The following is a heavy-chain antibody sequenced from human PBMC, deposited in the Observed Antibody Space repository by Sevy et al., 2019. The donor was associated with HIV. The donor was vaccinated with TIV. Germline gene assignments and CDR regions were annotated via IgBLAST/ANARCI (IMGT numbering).Heavy chain of an antibody. Sequence: ASVKVSCKASGYTFTSYYMHWVRQAPGQGLEWMGIINPSGGSTSYAQKFQGRVTMTRDTSTSTVYMELSSLRSEDTAVYYCARGLKVGATSPPPRFLDYWGQGTLVTVSS. CDR3: ARGLKVGATSPPPRFLDY. CDR1: GYTFTSYY. D-gene: IGHD1-26*01. CDR2: INPSGGST. J-gene: IGHJ4*02. V-gene: IGHV1-46*01.